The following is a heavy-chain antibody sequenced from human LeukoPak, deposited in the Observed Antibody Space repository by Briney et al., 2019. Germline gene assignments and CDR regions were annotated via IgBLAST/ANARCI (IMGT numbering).Heavy chain of an antibody. J-gene: IGHJ4*02. CDR1: GGSFSGYY. V-gene: IGHV4-59*01. CDR3: ASRSRSSSGSPYYFDY. CDR2: IYYSGST. D-gene: IGHD6-19*01. Sequence: SETLSLTCAVYGGSFSGYYWSWIRQPPGKGLEWIGYIYYSGSTNYNPSLKSRVTISVDTSKNQFSLKLSSVTAADTAVYYCASRSRSSSGSPYYFDYWGQGTLVTVSS.